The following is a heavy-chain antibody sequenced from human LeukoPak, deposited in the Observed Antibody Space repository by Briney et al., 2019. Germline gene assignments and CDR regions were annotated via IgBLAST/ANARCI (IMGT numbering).Heavy chain of an antibody. Sequence: GGSLRLSCAASGFSFSSYAMSWVRQAPGKGLEWVAIISYDGGIKYYADSVKGRFTIARDNSKNTLYLQMNSLRIEDTAVYYCARRVEGRGSYHNYAMDVWGQGATVTVSS. CDR3: ARRVEGRGSYHNYAMDV. J-gene: IGHJ6*02. V-gene: IGHV3-30-3*01. CDR2: ISYDGGIK. CDR1: GFSFSSYA. D-gene: IGHD3-10*01.